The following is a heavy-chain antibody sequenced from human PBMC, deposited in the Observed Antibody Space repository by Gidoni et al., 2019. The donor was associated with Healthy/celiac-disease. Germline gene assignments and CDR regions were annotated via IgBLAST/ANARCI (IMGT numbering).Heavy chain of an antibody. CDR1: GFTFRSYS. CDR3: ARDTAYDFWSSYYSFDYYMDV. V-gene: IGHV3-48*01. Sequence: VQVVESGGGLVQPGGSLRVSCAASGFTFRSYSMNWVRQAPGKGLEWVSYISSRSSTIYYADSVKGRFTISRDNAKNSLYLQMNSLRAEDTAVYYCARDTAYDFWSSYYSFDYYMDVWGKGTTVTVSS. D-gene: IGHD3-3*01. J-gene: IGHJ6*03. CDR2: ISSRSSTI.